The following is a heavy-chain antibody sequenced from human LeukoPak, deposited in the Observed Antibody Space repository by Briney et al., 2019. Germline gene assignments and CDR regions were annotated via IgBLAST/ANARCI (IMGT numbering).Heavy chain of an antibody. J-gene: IGHJ6*03. CDR2: IYHSGST. CDR3: ARRGRXKARLGYYYYYMDV. V-gene: IGHV4-38-2*01. CDR1: GYSISSGYY. D-gene: IGHD6-19*01. Sequence: PSETLSLTCAVSGYSISSGYYWGWIRQPPGKGLEWIGIIYHSGSTYYNPSLKSRVTISVDTSKNQFSLKLSSVTAADTAVYYCARRGRXKARLGYYYYYMDVWGKGTTVTVSS.